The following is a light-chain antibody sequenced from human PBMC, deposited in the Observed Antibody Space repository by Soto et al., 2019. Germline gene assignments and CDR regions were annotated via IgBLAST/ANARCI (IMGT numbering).Light chain of an antibody. CDR1: QSVGSN. J-gene: IGKJ5*01. V-gene: IGKV3-15*01. Sequence: EIVLTQSPGTLSLSPWERATLSCRASQSVGSNLAWYQHKHGQAPRLLMYAASARATGIPARFSGSGSGTEFTLTISSLQSEDFAVYYCQQYDNWPPITFGQGTRLEIK. CDR3: QQYDNWPPIT. CDR2: AAS.